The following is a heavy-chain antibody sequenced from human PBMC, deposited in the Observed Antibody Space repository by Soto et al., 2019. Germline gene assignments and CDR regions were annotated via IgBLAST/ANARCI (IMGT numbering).Heavy chain of an antibody. J-gene: IGHJ3*02. CDR3: AKHCGGDCSNGFDI. Sequence: QLHLVQSGAEVKEPGPSWKVSCKTSADIFNNSYMHGVRQAPGQGLEWMGVMTPSDGSTNYAQSFQGRVTMTRDTSTRTVYVELSSLRSEDTAVYYCAKHCGGDCSNGFDIWGQGTKVTVSS. V-gene: IGHV1-46*02. D-gene: IGHD2-21*02. CDR1: ADIFNNSY. CDR2: MTPSDGST.